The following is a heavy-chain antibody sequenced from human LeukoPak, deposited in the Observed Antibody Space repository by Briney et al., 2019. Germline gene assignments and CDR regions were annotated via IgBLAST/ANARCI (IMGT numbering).Heavy chain of an antibody. D-gene: IGHD3-3*01. Sequence: ASVKVSCKASGYTFTGYYMHWVRQAPGQGLEWMGRINPNSGGTNYAQKFQGRVTMTRDTSISTAYMELSRLRSDDTAVYYCARDSSHYDFCCMDAWGKGTTVTVSS. CDR2: INPNSGGT. CDR3: ARDSSHYDFCCMDA. V-gene: IGHV1-2*06. CDR1: GYTFTGYY. J-gene: IGHJ6*03.